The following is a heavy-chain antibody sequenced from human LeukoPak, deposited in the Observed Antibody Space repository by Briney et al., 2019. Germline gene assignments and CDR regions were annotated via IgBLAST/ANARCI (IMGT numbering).Heavy chain of an antibody. D-gene: IGHD3-10*01. J-gene: IGHJ4*02. CDR2: IWYDGSNK. CDR1: GFTFSSYG. CDR3: ARNKWFGESTPFDY. V-gene: IGHV3-33*01. Sequence: GGSLRLSCAASGFTFSSYGMHWVRQAPGKGLEWVAVIWYDGSNKYYAASVKGRFTISRDNSKNTLYLQMNSLRAEDTAVYYCARNKWFGESTPFDYWGQGTLVTVSS.